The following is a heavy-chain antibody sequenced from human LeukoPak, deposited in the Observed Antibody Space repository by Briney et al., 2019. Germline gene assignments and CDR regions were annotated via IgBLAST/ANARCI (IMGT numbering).Heavy chain of an antibody. V-gene: IGHV3-23*01. CDR3: AKSSYYDSSGYYREYYFDY. CDR2: ITGSAGST. CDR1: GFTFNSFA. D-gene: IGHD3-22*01. Sequence: GGSLRLSCAASGFTFNSFAMTWVRQAPGKGLEWVSGITGSAGSTHYADSVKGRFTISRDNTKNTLYLQMNSLRAEDTAIYYCAKSSYYDSSGYYREYYFDYWGQGTLVTVSS. J-gene: IGHJ4*02.